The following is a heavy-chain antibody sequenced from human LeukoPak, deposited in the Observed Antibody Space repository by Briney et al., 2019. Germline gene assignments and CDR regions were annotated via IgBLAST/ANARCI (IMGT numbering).Heavy chain of an antibody. CDR2: IYYSGST. Sequence: SETLSLTCTVSGGSISSSGYYWGWVRQPPGKGLEWIASIYYSGSTYYNPSLKSRVTISVDTSRNQFSLKLSSVTAADTAVYYCARAVVVPAAMLDYFDYWGQGTLVTVSS. J-gene: IGHJ4*02. V-gene: IGHV4-39*07. CDR1: GGSISSSGYY. D-gene: IGHD2-2*01. CDR3: ARAVVVPAAMLDYFDY.